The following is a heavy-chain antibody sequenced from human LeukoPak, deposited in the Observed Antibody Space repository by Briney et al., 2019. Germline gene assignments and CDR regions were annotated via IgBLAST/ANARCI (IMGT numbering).Heavy chain of an antibody. J-gene: IGHJ4*02. CDR1: GFTFSSYW. CDR3: ARLGSQGGVAALDY. D-gene: IGHD6-25*01. CDR2: INSYGSST. Sequence: GGSLRLSCAASGFTFSSYWMHWVRQAPGKGLVWVSRINSYGSSTSYADSVKGRFTISRDNAKNTLYLQMNSLRAEDTAVYYCARLGSQGGVAALDYWGQGTLVTVSS. V-gene: IGHV3-74*01.